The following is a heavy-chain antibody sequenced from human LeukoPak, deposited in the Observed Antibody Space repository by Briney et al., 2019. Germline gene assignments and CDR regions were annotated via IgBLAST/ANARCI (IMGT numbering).Heavy chain of an antibody. V-gene: IGHV4-34*01. CDR1: GGSFSGYY. CDR3: ARLSSSRPDY. J-gene: IGHJ4*02. Sequence: SETLSLTCAVYGGSFSGYYWSWIRQPPGKGLEWIGEINHSGSTNYNPSLKSRATISVDTSKNQFSLKLSSVTAADTAVYYCARLSSSRPDYWGQGTLVTVSS. CDR2: INHSGST. D-gene: IGHD6-13*01.